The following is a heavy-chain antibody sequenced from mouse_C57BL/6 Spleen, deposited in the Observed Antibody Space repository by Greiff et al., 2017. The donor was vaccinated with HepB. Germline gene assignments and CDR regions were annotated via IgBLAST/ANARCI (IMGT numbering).Heavy chain of an antibody. V-gene: IGHV1-82*01. CDR1: GYAFSSSW. J-gene: IGHJ2*01. Sequence: QVQLQQSGPELVKPGASVKISCKASGYAFSSSWMNWVKQRPGKGLEWIGRIYPGDGDTNYNGKFKGKATLTADKSSSTAYMQLSSLTSEDSAVYFCARADYYGFLDYWGQGTTLTVSS. D-gene: IGHD1-1*01. CDR3: ARADYYGFLDY. CDR2: IYPGDGDT.